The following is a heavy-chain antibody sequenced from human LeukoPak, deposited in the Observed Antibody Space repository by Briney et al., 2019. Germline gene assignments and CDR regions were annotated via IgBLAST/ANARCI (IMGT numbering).Heavy chain of an antibody. CDR1: GGSISSGGYY. J-gene: IGHJ4*02. D-gene: IGHD3-3*01. Sequence: SETLSLTCTVSGGSISSGGYYWSWIRQHPGKGLEWIGYIYYSGSTYYNPSLKSRVTISVDTSKNQFSLKLSSVTAADTAVYYCARDSPSYDFWSGWQYYFDYWGQGTLVTVSS. V-gene: IGHV4-31*03. CDR2: IYYSGST. CDR3: ARDSPSYDFWSGWQYYFDY.